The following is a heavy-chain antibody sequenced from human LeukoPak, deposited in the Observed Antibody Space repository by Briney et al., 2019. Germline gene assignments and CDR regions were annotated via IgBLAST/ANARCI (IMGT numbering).Heavy chain of an antibody. Sequence: ASVKVSCKASGGTFSSYAISWVRQAPGQGLEWMGGIIPIFGTANYAQKFQGRVTITTDESTSTAYMELSSLRSEDTAVYYCARQTLDCGGDCYTYYFDYWGQGTLVTVSS. CDR2: IIPIFGTA. V-gene: IGHV1-69*05. D-gene: IGHD2-21*02. CDR1: GGTFSSYA. J-gene: IGHJ4*02. CDR3: ARQTLDCGGDCYTYYFDY.